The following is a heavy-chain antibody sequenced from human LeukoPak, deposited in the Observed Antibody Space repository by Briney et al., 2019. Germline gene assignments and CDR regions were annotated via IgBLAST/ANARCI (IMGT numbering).Heavy chain of an antibody. D-gene: IGHD6-13*01. CDR3: ARHAGYSSSSLGCDY. V-gene: IGHV4-59*08. CDR1: GGSISSYY. J-gene: IGHJ4*02. Sequence: SETLSLTCTVSGGSISSYYWSWIRQPPGKGLEWIGYIYYSGSTNYNPSLMSRVPISVDTTKNHFSPKLSSVTAADTAVYYCARHAGYSSSSLGCDYWGQGTLVTVSS. CDR2: IYYSGST.